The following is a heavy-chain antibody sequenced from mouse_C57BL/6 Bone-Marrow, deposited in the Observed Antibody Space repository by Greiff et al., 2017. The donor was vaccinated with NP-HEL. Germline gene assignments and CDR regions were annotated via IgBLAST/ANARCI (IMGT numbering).Heavy chain of an antibody. CDR1: GFTFSDYG. V-gene: IGHV5-17*01. CDR3: ARWGYDYDEGYYYAMDY. CDR2: ISSGSSTI. J-gene: IGHJ4*01. D-gene: IGHD2-4*01. Sequence: EVKLMESGGGLVKPGGSLKLSCAASGFTFSDYGMHWVRQAPEKGLEWVAYISSGSSTIYYADTVKGRFTISRDNAKNTLFLQMTSLRSEDTAMYYCARWGYDYDEGYYYAMDYWGQGTSVTVSS.